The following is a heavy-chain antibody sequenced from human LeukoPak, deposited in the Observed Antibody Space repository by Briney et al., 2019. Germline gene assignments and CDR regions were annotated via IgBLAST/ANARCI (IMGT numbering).Heavy chain of an antibody. CDR3: ARVRDGYNCGSNWFDP. CDR2: INANSGGT. J-gene: IGHJ5*02. D-gene: IGHD5-18*01. V-gene: IGHV1-2*02. Sequence: GASVKVSCKASGYTFIGYYMHWVRQAPGQGLEWMGWINANSGGTNYAQKFQGRVTMTRDTSISTAYMELSRLRSDDTAVYYCARVRDGYNCGSNWFDPWGQGTLVTVSS. CDR1: GYTFIGYY.